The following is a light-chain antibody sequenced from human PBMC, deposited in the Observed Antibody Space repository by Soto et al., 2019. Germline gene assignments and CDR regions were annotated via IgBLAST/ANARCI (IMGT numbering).Light chain of an antibody. CDR2: EDT. CDR1: SSHIGSDNL. CDR3: CSYAGGATFWM. V-gene: IGLV2-23*02. Sequence: QSALTRPASVSGSPGQSITISCTGTSSHIGSDNLVSWYQHHPGKAPKLMIYEDTKRPSGISNRFSGSKSGNTASLTISGLQAEDEADYHCCSYAGGATFWMFGGGTKLTVL. J-gene: IGLJ3*02.